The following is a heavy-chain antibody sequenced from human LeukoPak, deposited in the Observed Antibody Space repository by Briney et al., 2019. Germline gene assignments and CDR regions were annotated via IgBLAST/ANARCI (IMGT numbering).Heavy chain of an antibody. CDR3: ARGSRGRWLQFTYFDY. Sequence: ASVKVSCKASGYTFTGYYMHWVRQAPGQGLEWMGRINPNSGGTNYAQKFQGRVTMTRDTSISTAYMEPSRLRSDDTAVYYCARGSRGRWLQFTYFDYWGQGTLVTVSS. D-gene: IGHD5-24*01. J-gene: IGHJ4*02. CDR2: INPNSGGT. V-gene: IGHV1-2*06. CDR1: GYTFTGYY.